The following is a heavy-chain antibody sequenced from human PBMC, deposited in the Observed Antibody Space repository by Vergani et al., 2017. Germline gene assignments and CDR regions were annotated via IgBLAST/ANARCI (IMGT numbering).Heavy chain of an antibody. CDR3: TTDRGPYCTNGVCYLSS. CDR1: GFTFSNAW. CDR2: IKSKTDGGTT. J-gene: IGHJ5*02. D-gene: IGHD2-8*01. V-gene: IGHV3-15*01. Sequence: EVQLVESGGGLVKPGGSLRLSCAASGFTFSNAWMSWVRQAPGKGLEWVGRIKSKTDGGTTDYAAPVKGRFTISRDDSKNTLYLQMNSLKTEDKAVYYCTTDRGPYCTNGVCYLSSWGQGTLVTVSS.